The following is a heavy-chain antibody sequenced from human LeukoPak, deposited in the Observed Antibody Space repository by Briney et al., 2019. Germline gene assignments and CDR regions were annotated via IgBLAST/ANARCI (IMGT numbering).Heavy chain of an antibody. D-gene: IGHD5-24*01. V-gene: IGHV3-7*03. CDR3: TTDPQRGYYFDY. Sequence: PGGSLRLSCAASTFTFSNYWMSWARQAPGKGLEWVANIKQDGSEKYYVDSVKGRFTISRDNAKTSLYLQMNSLKTEDTAVYYCTTDPQRGYYFDYWGQGTLVTVSS. CDR2: IKQDGSEK. CDR1: TFTFSNYW. J-gene: IGHJ4*02.